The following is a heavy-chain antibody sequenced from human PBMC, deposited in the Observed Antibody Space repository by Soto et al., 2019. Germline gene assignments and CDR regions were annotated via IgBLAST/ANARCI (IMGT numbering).Heavy chain of an antibody. V-gene: IGHV4-34*01. J-gene: IGHJ3*02. Sequence: SETLSLTCAVYGGSFSGYYWSWIRQPPGKGLEWIGEINHSGSTNYNPSLKSRVTISVDTSKNQFSLKLSSVTAADTAVYYCARPTQTYYYDSSGSYPFDIWGQGTMVT. CDR2: INHSGST. CDR1: GGSFSGYY. D-gene: IGHD3-22*01. CDR3: ARPTQTYYYDSSGSYPFDI.